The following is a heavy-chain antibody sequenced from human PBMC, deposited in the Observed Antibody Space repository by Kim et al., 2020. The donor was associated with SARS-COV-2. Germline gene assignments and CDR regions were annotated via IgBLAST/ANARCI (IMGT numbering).Heavy chain of an antibody. V-gene: IGHV1-69*13. J-gene: IGHJ2*01. Sequence: SVKVSCKASGGTLKKFAVSWVRQAPGQGLEWIGGLIRLHGAPDYAQKFKDRVTITADDSTATTYMEMRSLRSDDTAIYFCAKSPRTYSSGWY. D-gene: IGHD3-22*01. CDR1: GGTLKKFA. CDR2: LIRLHGAP. CDR3: AKSPRTYSSGWY.